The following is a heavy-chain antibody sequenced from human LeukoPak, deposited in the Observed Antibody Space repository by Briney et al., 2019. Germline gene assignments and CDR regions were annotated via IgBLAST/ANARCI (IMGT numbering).Heavy chain of an antibody. V-gene: IGHV3-48*02. CDR1: GXTLSSYS. CDR3: ARDGVTTLSI. CDR2: ISSGSSTI. Sequence: GGSLRLSCTASGXTLSSYSMNWVRQAPGKGLEWVSYISSGSSTIYYADSVRGRFTISRDNAKNSLYLQMNSLRDEDTAVYYCARDGVTTLSIWGQGTMVTVSS. J-gene: IGHJ4*02. D-gene: IGHD4-17*01.